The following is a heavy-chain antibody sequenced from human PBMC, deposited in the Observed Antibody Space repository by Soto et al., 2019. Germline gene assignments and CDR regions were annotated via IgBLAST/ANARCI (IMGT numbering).Heavy chain of an antibody. V-gene: IGHV3-48*01. CDR3: TRSAYMDV. J-gene: IGHJ6*03. CDR1: GFTFSSYS. D-gene: IGHD2-2*01. Sequence: GGSLRLSCAASGFTFSSYSMNWVRQAPGKGLEWVSYISSSSSTIYYADSVKGRSTISRDNAKSSLYLQMNSLRAEDTAVYYATRSAYMDVWGKGTTVTVSS. CDR2: ISSSSSTI.